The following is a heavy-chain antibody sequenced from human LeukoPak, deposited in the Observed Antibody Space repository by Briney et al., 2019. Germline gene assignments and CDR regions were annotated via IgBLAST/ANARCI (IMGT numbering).Heavy chain of an antibody. D-gene: IGHD3-3*01. CDR3: AKADMYYDFWSGYPLDY. J-gene: IGHJ4*02. CDR1: GFTFSSYA. Sequence: GGSLRLSCAASGFTFSSYAMSWVRQAPGKGLEWVSAISGSGGSTYYADSVKGRFTISRDNSKNTLYLQMNSLRAEDTAVYYCAKADMYYDFWSGYPLDYWGQGTLVTVSS. CDR2: ISGSGGST. V-gene: IGHV3-23*01.